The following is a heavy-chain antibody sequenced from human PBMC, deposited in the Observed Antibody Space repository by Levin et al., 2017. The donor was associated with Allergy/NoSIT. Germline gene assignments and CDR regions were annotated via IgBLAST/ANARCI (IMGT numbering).Heavy chain of an antibody. CDR3: AKGISSWPGYYYYGMDV. V-gene: IGHV3-23*01. Sequence: GESLKISCAASGFTFSSYAMSWVRQAPGKGLEWVSAISGSGGSTYYADSVKGRFTISRDNSKNTLYLQMNSLRAEDTAVYYCAKGISSWPGYYYYGMDVWGQGTTVTVSS. D-gene: IGHD6-13*01. J-gene: IGHJ6*02. CDR1: GFTFSSYA. CDR2: ISGSGGST.